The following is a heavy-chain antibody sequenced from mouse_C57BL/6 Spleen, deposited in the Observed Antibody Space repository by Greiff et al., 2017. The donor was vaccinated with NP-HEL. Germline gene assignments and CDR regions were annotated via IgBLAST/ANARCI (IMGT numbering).Heavy chain of an antibody. CDR2: IHPHSGST. V-gene: IGHV1-64*01. Sequence: VQLQQPGAELVKPGASVKLSCKASGYTFTSYWMHWVKQRPGQGLEWIGMIHPHSGSTNYNEKFKSKATLTVDKSSSTAYMQLSSLTSEDSAVYYCARGGTLIYYYGSSYFDYWGQGTTLTVSS. J-gene: IGHJ2*01. CDR1: GYTFTSYW. CDR3: ARGGTLIYYYGSSYFDY. D-gene: IGHD1-1*01.